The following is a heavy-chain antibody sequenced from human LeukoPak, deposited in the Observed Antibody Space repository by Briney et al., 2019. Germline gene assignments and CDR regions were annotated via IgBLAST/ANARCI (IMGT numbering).Heavy chain of an antibody. V-gene: IGHV4-34*01. CDR2: ISHSGST. D-gene: IGHD3-22*01. CDR3: ARNTLNYYDSSKYGMDV. Sequence: SETPSLTCAIYGGSFSGYYWSWIRQPPGKGLEWIGEISHSGSTNYNPSLKSRVTISVDTSENQFSLKLSSVTAADTAVYYCARNTLNYYDSSKYGMDVWGQGTTVTVSS. CDR1: GGSFSGYY. J-gene: IGHJ6*02.